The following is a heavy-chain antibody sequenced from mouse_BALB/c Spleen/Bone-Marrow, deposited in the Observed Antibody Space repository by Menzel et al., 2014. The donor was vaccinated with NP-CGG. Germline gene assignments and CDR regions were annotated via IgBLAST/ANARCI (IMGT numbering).Heavy chain of an antibody. CDR3: AKYAVYNSASFAY. Sequence: VLLVQPGPELVRPGASVKISCKGSGYTFTDYAMHWVKQRHGQGLEWIGVINTYSGNPNYNQKFKGKATMTVDRSSSTTSNEPSRLASMHSTIYSSAKYAVYNSASFAYWGQGTPLTVSS. J-gene: IGHJ2*01. CDR2: INTYSGNP. V-gene: IGHV1-67*01. D-gene: IGHD1-3*01. CDR1: GYTFTDYA.